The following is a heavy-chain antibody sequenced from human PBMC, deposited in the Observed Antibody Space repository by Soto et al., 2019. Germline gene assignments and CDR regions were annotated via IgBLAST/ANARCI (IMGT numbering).Heavy chain of an antibody. CDR3: ARGGRDGFDI. J-gene: IGHJ3*02. CDR1: GGSISTFY. CDR2: IYISGST. V-gene: IGHV4-4*07. Sequence: PSEPLSLTCVVSGGSISTFYWNWIRQSAGERLEWIGRIYISGSTNYNPSLKSRVAMSVDTPNNQFSLRLSSVTAADTGVYYCARGGRDGFDIWGQGTLVTVS.